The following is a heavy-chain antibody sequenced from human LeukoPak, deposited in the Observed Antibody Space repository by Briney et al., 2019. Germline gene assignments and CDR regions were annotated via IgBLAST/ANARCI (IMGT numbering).Heavy chain of an antibody. J-gene: IGHJ6*02. CDR3: ARDRRGGHCDGPSCYYYYYGMDV. Sequence: GGSLRLSCAASGFTFNTYGMHWVRQAPGKGLEWVAVVWSDGRNEYYADSVKGRFSISRDNSKNMLYLQMSSLRAEDSAVYYCARDRRGGHCDGPSCYYYYYGMDVWGQGTTVIVSS. V-gene: IGHV3-33*01. CDR1: GFTFNTYG. CDR2: VWSDGRNE. D-gene: IGHD2-2*01.